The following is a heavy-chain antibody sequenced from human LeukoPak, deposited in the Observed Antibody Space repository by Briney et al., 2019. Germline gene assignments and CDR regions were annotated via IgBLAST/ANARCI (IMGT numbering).Heavy chain of an antibody. D-gene: IGHD6-6*01. CDR3: ARETSSSSGFDY. V-gene: IGHV4-59*01. CDR2: IYYSGST. Sequence: SETLSLTCTVSGGSISRNYWGWIRQPPWKGLEWIGYIYYSGSTKYNPALKSQVTISVDTSKNQFSLKLSPVTAADTAVYYCARETSSSSGFDYWGQGTLVTVSS. CDR1: GGSISRNY. J-gene: IGHJ4*02.